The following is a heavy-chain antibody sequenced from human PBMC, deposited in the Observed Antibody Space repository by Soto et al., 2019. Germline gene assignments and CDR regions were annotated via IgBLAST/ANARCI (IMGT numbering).Heavy chain of an antibody. J-gene: IGHJ4*02. CDR3: ARHEWVSYYDSSGYDY. CDR1: GGSISSSSYY. Sequence: QLQLQESGPGLVKPSETLSLTCTVSGGSISSSSYYWGWIRQPPGKGLEWIGSIYYSGSTYYNPSLKSRVTLSSNTSKNQYTLKLSSVTAADTAVYYCARHEWVSYYDSSGYDYWGQGTLVTVSS. V-gene: IGHV4-39*01. CDR2: IYYSGST. D-gene: IGHD3-22*01.